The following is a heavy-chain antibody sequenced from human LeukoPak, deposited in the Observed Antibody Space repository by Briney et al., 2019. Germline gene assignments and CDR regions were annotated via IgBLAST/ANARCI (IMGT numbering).Heavy chain of an antibody. CDR1: GYTFTSYG. Sequence: ASVKVSCKASGYTFTSYGISWVRQAPGQGLEWMGWISAYNGNTNYAQKFQGRVTITADKSTSTAYMELSSLRSEDTAVYYCAGIVPAAIQDEANWFDPWGQGTLVTVSS. J-gene: IGHJ5*02. CDR2: ISAYNGNT. D-gene: IGHD2-2*02. CDR3: AGIVPAAIQDEANWFDP. V-gene: IGHV1-18*01.